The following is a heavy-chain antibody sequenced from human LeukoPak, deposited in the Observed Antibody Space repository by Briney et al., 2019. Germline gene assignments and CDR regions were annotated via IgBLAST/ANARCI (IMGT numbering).Heavy chain of an antibody. D-gene: IGHD1-1*01. CDR2: ISLDGSNN. CDR1: GFTFSTYA. Sequence: PGGSLRLSCAASGFTFSTYAMHWVRQAPGKGLEGVAVISLDGSNNYYADSVRGRFIISRDNSKNTLNLQMNSLGAEDTAMYYCAKEATTRYAAFDIRGQGTMVTVSS. CDR3: AKEATTRYAAFDI. V-gene: IGHV3-30*18. J-gene: IGHJ3*02.